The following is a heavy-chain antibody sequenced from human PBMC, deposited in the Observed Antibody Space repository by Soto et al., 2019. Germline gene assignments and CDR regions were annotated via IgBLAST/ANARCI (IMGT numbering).Heavy chain of an antibody. D-gene: IGHD1-26*01. Sequence: SETLSLTCTVSGGSISSGGYYWIWIRQHPGKGLEWIGYINSSGSTNYNPSLKSRVTISIDTSGNQFSLKVNSVTAADTAMYYCARMGGSWDFDHWGQGAPVTVSS. CDR3: ARMGGSWDFDH. V-gene: IGHV4-61*08. J-gene: IGHJ4*02. CDR2: INSSGST. CDR1: GGSISSGGYY.